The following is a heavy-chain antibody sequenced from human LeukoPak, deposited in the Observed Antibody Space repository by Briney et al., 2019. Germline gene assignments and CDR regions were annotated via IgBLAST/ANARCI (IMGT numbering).Heavy chain of an antibody. V-gene: IGHV4-59*08. CDR1: GGSLSPFY. CDR3: AVNSTKHTFDI. J-gene: IGHJ3*02. CDR2: IYYSGGT. Sequence: SETLSLTCTVSGGSLSPFYWSWIRQSPGKGLEWIGSIYYSGGTNYNPSLKSRVTISVDTSKNQFSLELSSVTAADTAVYYCAVNSTKHTFDIWGQGTMVTVSS. D-gene: IGHD1-1*01.